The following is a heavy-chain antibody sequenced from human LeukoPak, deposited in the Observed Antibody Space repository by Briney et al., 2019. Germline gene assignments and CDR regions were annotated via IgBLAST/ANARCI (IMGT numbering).Heavy chain of an antibody. Sequence: GASAKVSCKASGYTFTGYYMHWVRQAPGQGLEWMGRINPNSGGTNYAQKFQGRVTMTRDTSISTAYMELSRLRSDDAAVYYCARDSEYYDSSGYYYDLQHWGQGTLVTVSS. D-gene: IGHD3-22*01. CDR2: INPNSGGT. J-gene: IGHJ1*01. CDR1: GYTFTGYY. V-gene: IGHV1-2*06. CDR3: ARDSEYYDSSGYYYDLQH.